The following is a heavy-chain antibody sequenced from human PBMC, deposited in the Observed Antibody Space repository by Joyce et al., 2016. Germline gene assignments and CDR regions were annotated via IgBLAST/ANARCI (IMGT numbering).Heavy chain of an antibody. J-gene: IGHJ3*02. Sequence: EVQLVESGGGLVQPGGSLRLSCEASGFTFSGYWMTWVRQAPGKGLEWVANINEDGSKKDYVDSVKGRFTISRDNTKNSLFLQMNSLRAEDTAVYFCAKHVIWGQGTMVTVSS. CDR1: GFTFSGYW. CDR3: AKHVI. CDR2: INEDGSKK. V-gene: IGHV3-7*03.